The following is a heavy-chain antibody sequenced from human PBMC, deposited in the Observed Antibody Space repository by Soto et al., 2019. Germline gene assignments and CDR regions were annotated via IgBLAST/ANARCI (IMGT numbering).Heavy chain of an antibody. V-gene: IGHV3-23*01. Sequence: PGGSLRLFCAASGFTFSSYAMSWVRQAPGKGLEWVSAISGSGGSTYYADSVKGRFTISRDNSKNTLYLQMNSLRAEDTAVYYCAKDSYSSSWYQQTSYYYYGMDVWGQGTTVTVSS. D-gene: IGHD6-13*01. CDR3: AKDSYSSSWYQQTSYYYYGMDV. CDR1: GFTFSSYA. J-gene: IGHJ6*02. CDR2: ISGSGGST.